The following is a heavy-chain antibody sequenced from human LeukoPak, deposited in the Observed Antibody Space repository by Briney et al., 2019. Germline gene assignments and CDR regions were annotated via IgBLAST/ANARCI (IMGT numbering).Heavy chain of an antibody. J-gene: IGHJ6*03. CDR3: ARDRGFDFWSGYRYYYYMDV. CDR2: ISYDGSNK. CDR1: GFTFSSYA. V-gene: IGHV3-30*04. Sequence: GGSLRLSCAASGFTFSSYAMHWVRQAPGKGLEGVAVISYDGSNKYYADSVKGRLTISRDNSKNTLYLQMNSQRAEDTAVYYCARDRGFDFWSGYRYYYYMDVWGKGTTVTVSS. D-gene: IGHD3-3*01.